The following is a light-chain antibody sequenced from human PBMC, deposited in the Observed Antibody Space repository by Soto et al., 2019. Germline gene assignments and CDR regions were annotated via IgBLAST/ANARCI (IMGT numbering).Light chain of an antibody. V-gene: IGKV3-20*01. J-gene: IGKJ1*01. CDR2: GVS. CDR3: QQYNNPST. Sequence: EIVLTQSPGTLSLSPGERATLSCRASQSVSSSYLAWYQQKPGQAPRLLIYGVSSRAAGIPDRFSGSGSGTDFTLTISRLEPEDFAVYYCQQYNNPSTFGQGTKVDIK. CDR1: QSVSSSY.